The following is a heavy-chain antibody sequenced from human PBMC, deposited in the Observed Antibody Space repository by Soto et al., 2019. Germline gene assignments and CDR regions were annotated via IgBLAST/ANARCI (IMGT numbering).Heavy chain of an antibody. CDR3: ASSSGYRIIDY. CDR2: IYYSGST. J-gene: IGHJ4*02. V-gene: IGHV4-59*01. D-gene: IGHD3-22*01. CDR1: GGSISSYY. Sequence: SETLSLTCTVSGGSISSYYWSWIRQPPGKGLEWIGYIYYSGSTNYNPSLKSRVTISVDTSKNQFSLKLSSVTAADTAVYYCASSSGYRIIDYWGQGTLVTVS.